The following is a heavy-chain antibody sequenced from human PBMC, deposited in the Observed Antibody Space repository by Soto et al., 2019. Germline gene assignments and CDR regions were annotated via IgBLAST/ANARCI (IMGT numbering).Heavy chain of an antibody. CDR3: ARIKLVDWFFINVEVYDMDA. CDR1: GFSLSDYA. CDR2: ISSDSRTI. J-gene: IGHJ6*02. Sequence: PGGSLRLSCVASGFSLSDYAVNWVRQAPGKGLEWVSFISSDSRTIYYADSVEGRFTVSRDNARNSVSLQMDSLRDEDAAVYYCARIKLVDWFFINVEVYDMDAWGQGTPVPVSS. D-gene: IGHD3-3*01. V-gene: IGHV3-48*02.